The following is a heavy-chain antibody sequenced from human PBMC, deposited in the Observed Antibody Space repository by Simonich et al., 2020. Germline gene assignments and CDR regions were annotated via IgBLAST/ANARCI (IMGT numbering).Heavy chain of an antibody. D-gene: IGHD2-15*01. CDR3: ARGGLADRRIVYYYYMDV. CDR1: GGTFSSYA. Sequence: QVQLVQSGAEVKKPGSSVKVSCKASGGTFSSYAISWGRQAPGQGLEWMEGIRPILGKANYAQKFQGRVTITSDKSTSTAYMGRSSLRSEDKAVYYCARGGLADRRIVYYYYMDVWGKGTTVTVSS. J-gene: IGHJ6*03. CDR2: IRPILGKA. V-gene: IGHV1-69*06.